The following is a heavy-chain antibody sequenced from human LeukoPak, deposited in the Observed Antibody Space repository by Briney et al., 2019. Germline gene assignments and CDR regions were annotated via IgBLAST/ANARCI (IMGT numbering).Heavy chain of an antibody. V-gene: IGHV1-69*05. D-gene: IGHD2-2*01. J-gene: IGHJ6*03. Sequence: ASVKVSCKASGGTFSSYAISWVRQAPGQGLEWMGGIIPIFGTANYAQKFQGRVTITTDESTSTAYMELNSLRAEDTAVYYCARDPSRYQLPINQFYYYSYMDVWGKGTTVTVSS. CDR1: GGTFSSYA. CDR2: IIPIFGTA. CDR3: ARDPSRYQLPINQFYYYSYMDV.